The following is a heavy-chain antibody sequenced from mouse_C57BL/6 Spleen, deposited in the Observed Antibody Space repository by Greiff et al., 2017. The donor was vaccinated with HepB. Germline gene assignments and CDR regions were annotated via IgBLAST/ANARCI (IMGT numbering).Heavy chain of an antibody. CDR3: ARGDLITTVVDY. Sequence: QVQLQQSGAELVKPGASVKMSCKASGYTFTSYWITWVKQRPGQGLEWIGDIYPGSGSTNYNEKFKSKATLTVDTSSSTAYMQLSSLTSEDSAVYYCARGDLITTVVDYWGQGTTLTVSS. D-gene: IGHD1-1*01. J-gene: IGHJ2*01. CDR1: GYTFTSYW. V-gene: IGHV1-55*01. CDR2: IYPGSGST.